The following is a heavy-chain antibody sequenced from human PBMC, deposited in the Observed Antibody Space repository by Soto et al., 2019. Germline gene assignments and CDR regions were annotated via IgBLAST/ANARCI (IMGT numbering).Heavy chain of an antibody. CDR3: AKAAGGNCYPCYYYGMDA. Sequence: PGGSLRLSCAASGFTFSANAMSWVRQAPGKGLEWVSAISGSGDSTYYADSVKGRFTISRDNSKNTLYLQMNSLRAEDTAVYYCAKAAGGNCYPCYYYGMDAWGQGTTVTVSS. J-gene: IGHJ6*02. CDR1: GFTFSANA. CDR2: ISGSGDST. V-gene: IGHV3-23*01. D-gene: IGHD2-15*01.